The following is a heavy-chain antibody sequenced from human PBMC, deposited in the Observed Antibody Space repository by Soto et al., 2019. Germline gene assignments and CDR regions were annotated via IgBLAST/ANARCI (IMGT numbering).Heavy chain of an antibody. CDR3: ARGDRYGGAEYFQY. CDR2: INSDGSST. J-gene: IGHJ1*01. V-gene: IGHV3-74*01. CDR1: GFTFSSYW. Sequence: EVQLLESGGGLVEPGGSLRLSCAASGFTFSSYWMHWVRQAPGKGLVWVSRINSDGSSTSYADSVKGRFTISRDNAKTMLYVQLNNLRAEDTAVYYCARGDRYGGAEYFQYWGQGTLVTVSS. D-gene: IGHD4-17*01.